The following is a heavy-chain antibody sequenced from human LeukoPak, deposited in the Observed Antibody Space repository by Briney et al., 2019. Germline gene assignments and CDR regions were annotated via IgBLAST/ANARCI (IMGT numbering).Heavy chain of an antibody. CDR2: ISDNGGGT. V-gene: IGHV3-23*01. CDR3: AKESGALGAPLYDY. Sequence: GRSLRLSCAASGFIFRNYAMSWVRQAPGEGLEWVSGISDNGGGTYYADSLKGRFTISRDNSKNMLYLQMNSLRAEGTAVYYCAKESGALGAPLYDYWGRGILVTASS. CDR1: GFIFRNYA. J-gene: IGHJ4*02. D-gene: IGHD4/OR15-4a*01.